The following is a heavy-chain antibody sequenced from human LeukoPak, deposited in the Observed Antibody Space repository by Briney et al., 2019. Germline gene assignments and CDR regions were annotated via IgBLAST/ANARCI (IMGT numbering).Heavy chain of an antibody. D-gene: IGHD6-6*01. J-gene: IGHJ4*02. V-gene: IGHV3-23*01. CDR1: GFTFSSYW. CDR3: AKDLREQLGPLDY. CDR2: ISGSGGST. Sequence: PGGSLRLSCAASGFTFSSYWMHWVRQAPGKGLEWVSAISGSGGSTYYADSVKGRFTISRDNSKNTLYLQMNSLRAEDTAVYYCAKDLREQLGPLDYWGQGTLVTVSS.